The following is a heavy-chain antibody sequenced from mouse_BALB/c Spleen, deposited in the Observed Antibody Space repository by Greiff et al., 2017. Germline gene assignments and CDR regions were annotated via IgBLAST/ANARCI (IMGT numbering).Heavy chain of an antibody. CDR3: ARQEDAY. V-gene: IGHV5-6*01. Sequence: EVQLVESGGDLVKPGGSLKLSCAASGFTFSSYGMSWVRQTPDKRLEWVATISSGGSYTYYPDSVKGRVTISRDNAKNTLYLQMSSLKSEDTAMYYCARQEDAYWGQGTLVTVSA. CDR1: GFTFSSYG. CDR2: ISSGGSYT. J-gene: IGHJ3*01.